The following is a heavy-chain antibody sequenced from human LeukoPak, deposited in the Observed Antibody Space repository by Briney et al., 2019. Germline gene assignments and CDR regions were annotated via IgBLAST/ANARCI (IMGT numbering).Heavy chain of an antibody. D-gene: IGHD3-9*01. V-gene: IGHV1-69*05. Sequence: SVKVSCKASGGTFSSYAIRWVRQAPGQGLEWMGGIIPIFGTANYAQKFQGRVTITTDESTSTAYMELSSLRSEDTAVYYCARVATPPVLRYFDWLSFFDYWGQGTLVTVSS. CDR2: IIPIFGTA. CDR1: GGTFSSYA. CDR3: ARVATPPVLRYFDWLSFFDY. J-gene: IGHJ4*02.